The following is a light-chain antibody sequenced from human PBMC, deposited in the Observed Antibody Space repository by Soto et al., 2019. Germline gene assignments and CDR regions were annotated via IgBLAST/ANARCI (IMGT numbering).Light chain of an antibody. Sequence: DIQMTQSPSSLSASVGDRVTITCRTSQTINNYLNWYQQKPGRAPKLLIYAAYNLQSGVPSRFSGSGSGTDFTLTISSLQPEDFATYYCQQSYSRTFGQGTKVDIK. V-gene: IGKV1-39*01. CDR1: QTINNY. J-gene: IGKJ1*01. CDR2: AAY. CDR3: QQSYSRT.